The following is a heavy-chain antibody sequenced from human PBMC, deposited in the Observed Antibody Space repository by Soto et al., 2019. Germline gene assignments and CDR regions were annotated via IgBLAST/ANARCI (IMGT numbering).Heavy chain of an antibody. J-gene: IGHJ4*02. CDR1: IYSLAGYW. D-gene: IGHD3-22*01. V-gene: IGHV5-10-1*01. Sequence: PVDYRTIFCRVSIYSLAGYWITWVRPRSGNGVQWMGRIDPSDSQTYYSPSFRGHVTISVTKSITTVFLQWSSLRASDTAMYYCARQIYDSDTGPNFQYYFDSWGQGTPGTVA. CDR3: ARQIYDSDTGPNFQYYFDS. CDR2: IDPSDSQT.